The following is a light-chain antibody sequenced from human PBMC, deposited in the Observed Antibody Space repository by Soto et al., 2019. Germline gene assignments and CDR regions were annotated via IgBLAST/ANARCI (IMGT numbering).Light chain of an antibody. CDR2: ATS. CDR1: QGIAPY. CDR3: QKYNSAPLT. V-gene: IGKV1-27*01. J-gene: IGKJ4*01. Sequence: DVQMTQSPSSLSAFVGDRVTITCRASQGIAPYLAWFQQKPGKVPKLLIYATSTLQSGVPSRFSGSGSGTDFTLTINSLQPEDVGTYYCQKYNSAPLTFGGGTXVDIK.